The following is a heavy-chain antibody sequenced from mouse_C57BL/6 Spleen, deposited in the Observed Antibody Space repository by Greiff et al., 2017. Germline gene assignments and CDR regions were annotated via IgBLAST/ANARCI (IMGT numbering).Heavy chain of an antibody. V-gene: IGHV5-9-1*02. CDR2: ISSGGDYT. CDR1: GFTFSSYA. Sequence: EVKLEESGEGLVKPGGSLKLSCAASGFTFSSYAMSWVRQTPEKRLEWVAYISSGGDYTYYADTVKGRFTISRDNARNTLYLQMSSLKSEDTAMYYCTRDDYALFAYWGQGTLVTVSA. D-gene: IGHD2-4*01. CDR3: TRDDYALFAY. J-gene: IGHJ3*01.